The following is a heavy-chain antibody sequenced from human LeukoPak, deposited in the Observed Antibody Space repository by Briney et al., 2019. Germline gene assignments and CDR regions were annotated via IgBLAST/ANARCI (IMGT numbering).Heavy chain of an antibody. CDR1: GFTFSSSW. CDR3: ARHSSGSYYTY. D-gene: IGHD3-10*01. V-gene: IGHV3-7*01. Sequence: GGSLRLSCAASGFTFSSSWMSWVRQAPGKGLEWVAHIKQDGSDKYYVDSVEGRFTISRDNAKNSLYLQLNSLRVEDTAMYYCARHSSGSYYTYCGQGTLVTVSS. CDR2: IKQDGSDK. J-gene: IGHJ4*02.